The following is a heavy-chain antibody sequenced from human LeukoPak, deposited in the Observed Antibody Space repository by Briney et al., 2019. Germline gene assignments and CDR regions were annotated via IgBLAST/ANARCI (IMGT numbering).Heavy chain of an antibody. J-gene: IGHJ4*02. CDR1: GGSFSGYY. V-gene: IGHV4-34*01. CDR2: IYYSGST. CDR3: ARGLYCSGGSCYESGVYFDY. D-gene: IGHD2-15*01. Sequence: PSETLSLTCAVYGGSFSGYYWSWIRQPPGKGLEWIGSIYYSGSTYYNPSLKSRVTISVDTSKNQFSLKLSSVTAADTAVYYCARGLYCSGGSCYESGVYFDYWGQGTLVTVSS.